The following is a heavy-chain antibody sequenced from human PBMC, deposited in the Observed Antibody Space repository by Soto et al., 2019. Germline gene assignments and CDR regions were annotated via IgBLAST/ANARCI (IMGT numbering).Heavy chain of an antibody. D-gene: IGHD5-12*01. V-gene: IGHV1-18*01. CDR3: ARHHGPTTSENWFDP. J-gene: IGHJ5*02. CDR1: GYTFFTYD. Sequence: QVHLVQSGVEVKTPGASVKVSCQASGYTFFTYDISWVRQAPGQGLEWMGWISTYSGDTKYAQKFQGRVTMTTDTFTSTAYVVLRSLSSDDTAVYYCARHHGPTTSENWFDPWGQGSLVTVSS. CDR2: ISTYSGDT.